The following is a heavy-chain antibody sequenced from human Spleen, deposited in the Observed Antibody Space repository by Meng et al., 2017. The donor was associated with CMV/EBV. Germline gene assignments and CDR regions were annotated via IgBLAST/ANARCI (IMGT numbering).Heavy chain of an antibody. CDR3: ARVSDYCSGGSCYSGGFDP. Sequence: SETLSLTCAVYGGSFSIYYWSWIRQPPGKGLEWIGYIYYSGSTNYNPSLKSRVTISVDTSKNQFSLKLSSVTAADTAVYYCARVSDYCSGGSCYSGGFDPWGQGTLVTVSS. J-gene: IGHJ5*02. CDR2: IYYSGST. CDR1: GGSFSIYY. V-gene: IGHV4-59*01. D-gene: IGHD2-15*01.